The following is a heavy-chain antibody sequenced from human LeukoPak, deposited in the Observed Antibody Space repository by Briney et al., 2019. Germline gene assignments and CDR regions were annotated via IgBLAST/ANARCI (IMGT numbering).Heavy chain of an antibody. J-gene: IGHJ4*02. CDR3: ARGGVQLWFSY. CDR2: ISSSSSYI. CDR1: GFTFSSYS. D-gene: IGHD5-18*01. V-gene: IGHV3-21*01. Sequence: GGSLRLSCAASGFTFSSYSMNWVRQAPGKGLEWVSSISSSSSYIYYADSVKGRFTISRDNAKNSLYLQMNSLRAEDTAVHYCARGGVQLWFSYWGQGTLVTVSS.